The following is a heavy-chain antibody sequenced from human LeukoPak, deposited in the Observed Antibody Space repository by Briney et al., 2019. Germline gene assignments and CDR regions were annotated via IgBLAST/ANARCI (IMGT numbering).Heavy chain of an antibody. J-gene: IGHJ4*02. CDR3: ARRGGYGDPQVSDY. D-gene: IGHD4-17*01. CDR1: GFTFSSYN. Sequence: GGSLRLSCAASGFTFSSYNMNWVRQAPGKGLEWISYISSSSSTIYYADSVKGRFTISRDNAKNSLYLQMNSLRDEDTAVYYCARRGGYGDPQVSDYWGQGTLVTVSS. CDR2: ISSSSSTI. V-gene: IGHV3-48*02.